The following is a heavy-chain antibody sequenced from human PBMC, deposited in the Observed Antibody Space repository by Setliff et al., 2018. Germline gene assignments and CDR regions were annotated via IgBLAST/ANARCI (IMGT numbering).Heavy chain of an antibody. Sequence: SETLSLTCAVYGGSFSGYYWSWIRQPPGKGLEWIGYIYHSGSTKYNPSLKSRVTLSVDSSKNQFSLWLTSVTATDTAVYYCARGSIRGDFAYGLRYFDYWGLGTLVTVSS. CDR3: ARGSIRGDFAYGLRYFDY. V-gene: IGHV4-34*01. CDR1: GGSFSGYY. CDR2: IYHSGST. J-gene: IGHJ4*02. D-gene: IGHD3-10*01.